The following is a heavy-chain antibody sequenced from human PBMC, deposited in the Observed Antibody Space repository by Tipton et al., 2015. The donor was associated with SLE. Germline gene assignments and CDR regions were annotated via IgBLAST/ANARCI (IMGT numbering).Heavy chain of an antibody. J-gene: IGHJ5*02. V-gene: IGHV4-39*07. Sequence: TLSLTCTVSGGSITSSSYFWGWIRQSPGKGLEWIGNINTGGGTYRNPSLKSRVTISEDTSKNQFSLKLTSVTAADTAIYYCVRGHPHIVVLIGGGWFDPWGQGTLVTVSS. CDR2: INTGGGT. D-gene: IGHD2-21*01. CDR1: GGSITSSSYF. CDR3: VRGHPHIVVLIGGGWFDP.